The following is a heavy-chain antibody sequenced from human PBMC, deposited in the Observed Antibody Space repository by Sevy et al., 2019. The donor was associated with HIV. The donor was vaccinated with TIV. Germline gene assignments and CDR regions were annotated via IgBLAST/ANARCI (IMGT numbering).Heavy chain of an antibody. Sequence: GGSLRLSCAVSGFSFDSYGMTWVRQAPGKGLEWVSGISGSGTRTYYADSVKGRFSISRDNSKNRLYLQMNSLRNEDKALYYGAKGGGGHYDPDEIGYYFYYYNMDVWGKGTTVTVSS. CDR2: ISGSGTRT. D-gene: IGHD3-22*01. V-gene: IGHV3-23*01. J-gene: IGHJ6*03. CDR1: GFSFDSYG. CDR3: AKGGGGHYDPDEIGYYFYYYNMDV.